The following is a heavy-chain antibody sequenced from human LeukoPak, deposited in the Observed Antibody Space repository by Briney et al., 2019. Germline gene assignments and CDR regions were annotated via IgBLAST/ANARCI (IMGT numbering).Heavy chain of an antibody. CDR2: INHSGST. J-gene: IGHJ3*02. Sequence: PSETLSLTCAVYGGSFSGYYWSWIRQPPGKGLEWIGEINHSGSTNYNPSLKSRVTMSVDTSKNQFSLKLSSVTAADTAVYYCARVRELMGVDAFDIWGQGTMVTVSS. D-gene: IGHD1-26*01. CDR3: ARVRELMGVDAFDI. CDR1: GGSFSGYY. V-gene: IGHV4-34*01.